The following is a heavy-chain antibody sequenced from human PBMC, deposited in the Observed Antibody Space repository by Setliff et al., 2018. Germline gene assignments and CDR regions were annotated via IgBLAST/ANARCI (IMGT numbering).Heavy chain of an antibody. Sequence: PGGSLRLSCAASGFAFSSYWMRWVRQAPGKGLVWVSRINSDGSSTSYADSVKGRFTISRDNAKNTLYMQMSSLRAEDTAVYYCARGMNYYDSSGPTDYFFDYWGQGTLVTVSS. CDR2: INSDGSST. CDR1: GFAFSSYW. J-gene: IGHJ4*02. D-gene: IGHD3-22*01. V-gene: IGHV3-74*01. CDR3: ARGMNYYDSSGPTDYFFDY.